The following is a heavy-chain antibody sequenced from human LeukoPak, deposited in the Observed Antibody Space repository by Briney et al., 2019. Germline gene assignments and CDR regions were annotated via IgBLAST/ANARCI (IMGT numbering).Heavy chain of an antibody. CDR3: ARALIYYGSGRPIDY. CDR2: INHSGST. CDR1: GGSFSGYY. D-gene: IGHD3-10*01. Sequence: PSETLSLTCVVYGGSFSGYYWSWIRQPPGKGLEWIGEINHSGSTNYNPSLKSRVTISVDTSKNQFSLKLSSVTAADTAVYYCARALIYYGSGRPIDYWGQGTLVTVSS. V-gene: IGHV4-34*01. J-gene: IGHJ4*02.